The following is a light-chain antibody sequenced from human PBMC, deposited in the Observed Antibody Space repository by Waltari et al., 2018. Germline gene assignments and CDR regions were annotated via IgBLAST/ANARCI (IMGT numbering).Light chain of an antibody. V-gene: IGKV3-11*01. CDR1: QSVSSY. J-gene: IGKJ2*01. CDR2: DAS. CDR3: QQRSNWPPYT. Sequence: EIVLTQSPATLSLSPGERATLSCRASQSVSSYLAWYQQKTGQAPSLLIYDASNRATGIPARFSGSGSGTDFTLTISSLEPEDFAVYYCQQRSNWPPYTFGQGTKLEIK.